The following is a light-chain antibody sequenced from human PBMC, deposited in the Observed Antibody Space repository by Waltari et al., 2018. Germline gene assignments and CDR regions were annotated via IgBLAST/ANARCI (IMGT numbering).Light chain of an antibody. CDR3: QQRSVWPVT. CDR1: QSVSRS. J-gene: IGKJ4*01. Sequence: EIVLTQSPATLSLYPGERVTLSCRASQSVSRSLGWFLQKPGQAPKLLIYEASNRAPGLPGRFSGSGFGRDFTLTISSLEPEDFGVYYCQQRSVWPVTFGGGTKLEI. CDR2: EAS. V-gene: IGKV3-11*02.